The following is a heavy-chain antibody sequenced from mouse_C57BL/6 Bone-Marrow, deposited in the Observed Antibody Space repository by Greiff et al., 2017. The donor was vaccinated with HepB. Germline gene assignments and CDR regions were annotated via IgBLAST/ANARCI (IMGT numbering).Heavy chain of an antibody. V-gene: IGHV1-64*01. CDR3: ARSNYGSSSAY. J-gene: IGHJ3*01. Sequence: QVQLQQPGAELVKPGASVKLSCKASGYTFTSYWMHWVKQRPGQGLEWIGMIHPNSGSTNYNEKFKSKATLTVDKSSSTAYMQLSSLTSEDSAVYYCARSNYGSSSAYWGQGTLVTVSA. D-gene: IGHD1-1*01. CDR2: IHPNSGST. CDR1: GYTFTSYW.